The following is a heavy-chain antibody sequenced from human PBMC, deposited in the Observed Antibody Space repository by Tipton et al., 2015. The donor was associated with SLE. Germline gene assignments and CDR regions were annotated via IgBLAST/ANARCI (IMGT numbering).Heavy chain of an antibody. Sequence: TLSLTCSVFGTSISTYYWGWIRQAPGKGLEWVGCMRHTGSTDYNPSLKSRVTMSVDTSKNQLSLILNPVTAADTAVYYCARGGGDSSSCQDFDRWGQGTLVTVSS. CDR3: ARGGGDSSSCQDFDR. D-gene: IGHD6-13*01. CDR1: GTSISTYY. CDR2: MRHTGST. J-gene: IGHJ4*02. V-gene: IGHV4-59*01.